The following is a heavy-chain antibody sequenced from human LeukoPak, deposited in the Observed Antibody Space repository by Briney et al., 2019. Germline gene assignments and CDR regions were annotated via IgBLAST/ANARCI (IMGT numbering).Heavy chain of an antibody. CDR1: GYTFISYG. D-gene: IGHD1-7*01. J-gene: IGHJ4*02. V-gene: IGHV1-18*01. CDR3: ARTKNYGTTAPFDY. Sequence: ASVKVSCKASGYTFISYGISWVRQAPGQGLEWMGWISAYNGNTNYAQKLQGRVTMTTDTSTSTAYMELRSLRSDDTAVYYCARTKNYGTTAPFDYWGQGTLVTVSS. CDR2: ISAYNGNT.